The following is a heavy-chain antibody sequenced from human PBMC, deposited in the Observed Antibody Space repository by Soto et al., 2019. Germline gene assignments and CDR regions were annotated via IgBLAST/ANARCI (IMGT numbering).Heavy chain of an antibody. CDR2: VSGNGLSK. Sequence: EVRLLESGGGLVQPGGSLRLSCAASGITFEDYAISWVRQAPGKGMEWVSDVSGNGLSKHYADSVEDRFTISRDNSKHTVSLQMNSLRADDTAVYYCATTAASAHFDHWGQGFLVTVSS. D-gene: IGHD6-13*01. CDR3: ATTAASAHFDH. CDR1: GITFEDYA. V-gene: IGHV3-23*01. J-gene: IGHJ4*02.